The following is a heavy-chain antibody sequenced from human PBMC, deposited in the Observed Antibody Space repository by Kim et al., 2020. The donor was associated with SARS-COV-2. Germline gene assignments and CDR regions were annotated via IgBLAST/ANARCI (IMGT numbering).Heavy chain of an antibody. CDR1: GYTFTSYA. CDR3: ARRSSGGSCYPCMDV. D-gene: IGHD2-15*01. J-gene: IGHJ6*02. Sequence: ASVKVSCKASGYTFTSYAMNWVRQVPGQGLEWMGWINTNTGNPTYAQGFTGRFVFSLDTSVSTAYLQISSLKAEDTAVYFCARRSSGGSCYPCMDVWVQGPTVTVSS. CDR2: INTNTGNP. V-gene: IGHV7-4-1*02.